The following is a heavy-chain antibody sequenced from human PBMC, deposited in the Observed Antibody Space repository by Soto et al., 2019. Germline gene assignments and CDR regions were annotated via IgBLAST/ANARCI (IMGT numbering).Heavy chain of an antibody. CDR2: ISAYNGKT. CDR1: GYSITSYG. J-gene: IGHJ4*02. Sequence: ASVKVSCKTSGYSITSYGISWVRQAPGQGLEWMGWISAYNGKTNYAEKFQDRVTMTTDTSTSTASMELRSLRSDDTAVYYCASTRPVATITSAESPLDYWGQGTPVTVSS. D-gene: IGHD5-12*01. V-gene: IGHV1-18*04. CDR3: ASTRPVATITSAESPLDY.